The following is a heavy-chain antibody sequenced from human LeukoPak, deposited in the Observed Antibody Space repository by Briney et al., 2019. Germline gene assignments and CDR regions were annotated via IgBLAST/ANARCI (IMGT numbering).Heavy chain of an antibody. J-gene: IGHJ5*02. D-gene: IGHD3-22*01. CDR3: ARDRSYYDSSGYYARGSAWFDP. Sequence: SETLSLTCTVSGGSISSYYWSWIRQPPGKGLQWIGYIYYSGSTNYNPSLKSRVTISVDTSKNQFSLKLSSVTAADTAVYYCARDRSYYDSSGYYARGSAWFDPWGQGTLVTVSS. CDR1: GGSISSYY. CDR2: IYYSGST. V-gene: IGHV4-59*01.